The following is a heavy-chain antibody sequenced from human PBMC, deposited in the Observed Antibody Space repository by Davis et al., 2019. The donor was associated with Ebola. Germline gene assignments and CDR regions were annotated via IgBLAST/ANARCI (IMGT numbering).Heavy chain of an antibody. V-gene: IGHV3-23*01. Sequence: GGLLRPPFPTPGSTFSSNAMSWVRQAPGKGLEWVASIRGSGGSTYYGDSVKGRSTFSRDNSKNTLYLQMNSLRAEDTAVYYCAKGFVRGTIDYWGQGTLVTVSS. CDR3: AKGFVRGTIDY. J-gene: IGHJ4*02. CDR2: IRGSGGST. CDR1: GSTFSSNA. D-gene: IGHD3-10*01.